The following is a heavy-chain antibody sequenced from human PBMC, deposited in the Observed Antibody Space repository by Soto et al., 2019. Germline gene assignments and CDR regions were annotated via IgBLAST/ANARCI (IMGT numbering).Heavy chain of an antibody. J-gene: IGHJ4*02. D-gene: IGHD5-18*01. Sequence: XGSLKISCKGCEDRFAGYWITWVRQKPGKGLEWMGRIDPSDSQTYYSPSFRGHVTISVTKSITTVFLQWSSLRASDTAMYYCARQIHDSDTGPNFQYYFDSWGQGTPVTGSS. CDR2: IDPSDSQT. CDR3: ARQIHDSDTGPNFQYYFDS. V-gene: IGHV5-10-1*01. CDR1: EDRFAGYW.